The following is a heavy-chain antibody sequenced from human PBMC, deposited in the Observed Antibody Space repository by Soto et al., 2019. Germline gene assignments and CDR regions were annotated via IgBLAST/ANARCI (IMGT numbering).Heavy chain of an antibody. J-gene: IGHJ3*02. CDR1: GGSISSGGYY. CDR2: IYYSGST. V-gene: IGHV4-31*03. D-gene: IGHD3-16*01. CDR3: ARGERPFGDAFDI. Sequence: QVQLQESGPGLVKPSQTLSLTCTVSGGSISSGGYYWSWIRQHPGKGLEWIGYIYYSGSTYYNPSLNSRVTISVDTSKNQFSLKLSSVTAADTAVYYCARGERPFGDAFDIWGQGTMVTVSS.